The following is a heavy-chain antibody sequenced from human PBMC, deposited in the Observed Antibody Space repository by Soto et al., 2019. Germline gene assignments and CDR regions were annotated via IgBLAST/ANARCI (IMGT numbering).Heavy chain of an antibody. J-gene: IGHJ4*02. Sequence: ASVKVSCKASGYTFTSCYMHWVRQAPGQGLEWMGIINPSGYGTSYAQKFQGRVTMTRDTSTSTFYMELRSLRSDDTAVYFCARDGVVVPSALYYFDYWGQGTLVTVSS. V-gene: IGHV1-46*01. CDR2: INPSGYGT. CDR1: GYTFTSCY. D-gene: IGHD2-2*01. CDR3: ARDGVVVPSALYYFDY.